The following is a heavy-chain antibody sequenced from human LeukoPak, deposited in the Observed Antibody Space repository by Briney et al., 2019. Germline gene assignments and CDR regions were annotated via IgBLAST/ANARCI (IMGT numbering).Heavy chain of an antibody. Sequence: ASVKVSCKASGGTFSSYAISWVRRAPGQGLEWMGRIIPIFGTANYARKFQGRVTITTDESTSTAYLELSSLRSEDTAVYYCARGVGGIVATIKRYGEPYYFDYWGQRTLVTVSS. CDR2: IIPIFGTA. V-gene: IGHV1-69*05. CDR1: GGTFSSYA. J-gene: IGHJ4*02. CDR3: ARGVGGIVATIKRYGEPYYFDY. D-gene: IGHD5-12*01.